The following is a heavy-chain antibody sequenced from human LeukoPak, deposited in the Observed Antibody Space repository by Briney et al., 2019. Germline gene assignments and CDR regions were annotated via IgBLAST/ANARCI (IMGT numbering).Heavy chain of an antibody. CDR1: GFTVSSNY. V-gene: IGHV3-53*01. CDR3: AREGYSGSYPFDY. D-gene: IGHD1-26*01. J-gene: IGHJ4*02. CDR2: IYSGGST. Sequence: GGSLRLSCAASGFTVSSNYMSWVRQAPGKGLEWVSVIYSGGSTYYADSVKGRFTISRDNSKNTLYLQMNSLRAEDTAVYYCAREGYSGSYPFDYWGQGTLVTVSS.